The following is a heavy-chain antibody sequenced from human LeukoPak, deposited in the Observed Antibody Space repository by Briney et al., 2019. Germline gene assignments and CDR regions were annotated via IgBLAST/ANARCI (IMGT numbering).Heavy chain of an antibody. Sequence: PGGSLRLSCAASGFIFSSYAMSWVRQAPGKGLEWVSAISGSGGSTYYGDSVKGRFTISRDNAKKSLYLQMNSLRAEDTAVYYCARRTTTYYYDSSGYLYFDNWGQGTLVTVSS. CDR1: GFIFSSYA. V-gene: IGHV3-23*01. J-gene: IGHJ4*02. D-gene: IGHD3-22*01. CDR2: ISGSGGST. CDR3: ARRTTTYYYDSSGYLYFDN.